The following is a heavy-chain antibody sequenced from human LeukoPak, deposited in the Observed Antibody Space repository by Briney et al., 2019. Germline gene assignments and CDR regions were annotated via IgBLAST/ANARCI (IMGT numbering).Heavy chain of an antibody. CDR2: RSYSGRS. D-gene: IGHD3-22*01. CDR3: VRLLDNDSSGDPDTFDM. V-gene: IGHV4-59*11. Sequence: SETLSLTCTVSGGSINIHFWSWIRRPPGKGLEWIGFRSYSGRSRYNPSLQSRVTISVDTSESIFSLKLTSVTAADTAVYYCVRLLDNDSSGDPDTFDMWGQGTVVIVSS. CDR1: GGSINIHF. J-gene: IGHJ3*02.